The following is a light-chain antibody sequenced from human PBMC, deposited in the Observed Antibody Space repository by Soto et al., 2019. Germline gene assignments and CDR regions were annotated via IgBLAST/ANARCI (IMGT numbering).Light chain of an antibody. CDR3: QHYNSYSEA. V-gene: IGKV1-5*03. CDR2: KAS. J-gene: IGKJ1*01. CDR1: QSISSW. Sequence: DIHMTQSPSTLSASLGDIVAITGGASQSISSWLAWYQQKPGKAPKLLIYKASTLKSGVPSRFSGSGSGTEFTLTISSLQPDDFATYYCQHYNSYSEAFGQGTKVDIK.